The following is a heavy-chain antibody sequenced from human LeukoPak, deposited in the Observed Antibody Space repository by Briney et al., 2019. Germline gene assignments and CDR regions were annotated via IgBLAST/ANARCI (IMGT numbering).Heavy chain of an antibody. V-gene: IGHV3-21*01. CDR2: ISSSSSYI. CDR3: ARDVTMIALENWFDP. CDR1: GFTFSSYS. J-gene: IGHJ5*02. Sequence: GGSLRLSCAASGFTFSSYSMNWVRQAPGKGLEWVSSISSSSSYIYYADSVKGRFTISRDNAKNSLYLQMNSLRAEDTAVYYCARDVTMIALENWFDPWGQGTLATVSS. D-gene: IGHD3-22*01.